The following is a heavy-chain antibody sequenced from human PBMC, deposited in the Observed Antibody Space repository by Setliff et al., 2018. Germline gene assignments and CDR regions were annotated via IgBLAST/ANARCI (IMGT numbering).Heavy chain of an antibody. CDR3: ARVPRIIIMVGVISHYYYMDV. Sequence: GGSLRLSCTTSGFTFFSYTMNWVRQAPGKGLEWVSAITDDGGTTHYAGSVKGRFTIARDNSNSTLYLQMNSLRVEDTALYYCARVPRIIIMVGVISHYYYMDVWGKGTTVTVSS. CDR2: ITDDGGTT. D-gene: IGHD3-3*02. V-gene: IGHV3-23*01. CDR1: GFTFFSYT. J-gene: IGHJ6*03.